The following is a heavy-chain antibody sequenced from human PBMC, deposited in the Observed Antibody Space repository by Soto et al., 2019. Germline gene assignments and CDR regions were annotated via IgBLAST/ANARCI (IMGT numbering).Heavy chain of an antibody. V-gene: IGHV4-61*08. CDR2: IYYSGST. CDR3: ARAISTGYNILTGYYMDY. CDR1: GGSVSSGAYY. J-gene: IGHJ4*02. Sequence: SETLSLTCSVSGGSVSSGAYYWSWIRQPPEKGLEWIGYIYYSGSTNYNPSLKSRVTISVDTSKNQFSLKLTSMTAADAAVYYCARAISTGYNILTGYYMDYWGQGSLVTVSS. D-gene: IGHD3-9*01.